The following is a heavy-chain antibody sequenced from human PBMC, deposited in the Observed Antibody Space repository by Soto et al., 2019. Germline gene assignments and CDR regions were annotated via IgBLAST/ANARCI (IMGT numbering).Heavy chain of an antibody. J-gene: IGHJ6*02. CDR3: AREGFGELPLNYYYYYGMDV. D-gene: IGHD3-10*01. Sequence: SETLSLTCTVSGGSISSGGYYWSWIRQHPGKGLEWIGYIYYSGSTYYNPSLKSRVTISVDTSKNQFSLKLSSVTAADTAVYYCAREGFGELPLNYYYYYGMDVWGQGTTVTVSS. V-gene: IGHV4-31*03. CDR1: GGSISSGGYY. CDR2: IYYSGST.